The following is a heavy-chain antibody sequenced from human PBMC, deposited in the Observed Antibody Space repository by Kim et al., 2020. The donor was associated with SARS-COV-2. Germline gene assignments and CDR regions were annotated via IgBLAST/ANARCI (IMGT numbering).Heavy chain of an antibody. CDR1: GFTFSSYA. J-gene: IGHJ6*02. Sequence: GGSLRLSCAASGFTFSSYAMSWVRQAPGKGLEWVSAISGSGGSTYYADSVKGRFTISRDNSKNTLYLQMNSLRAEDTAVYYCAKDSSGYSMVRGVRGGMDVWGQGTTVTVSS. CDR3: AKDSSGYSMVRGVRGGMDV. V-gene: IGHV3-23*01. D-gene: IGHD3-10*01. CDR2: ISGSGGST.